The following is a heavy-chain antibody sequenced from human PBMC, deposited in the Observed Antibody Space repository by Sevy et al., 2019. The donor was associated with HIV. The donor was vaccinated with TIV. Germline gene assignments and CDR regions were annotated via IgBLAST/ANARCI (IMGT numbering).Heavy chain of an antibody. J-gene: IGHJ6*02. CDR3: STDPIIVLPVTDGMDV. CDR2: IKAKPDGGTT. D-gene: IGHD2-8*01. V-gene: IGHV3-15*01. CDR1: GFTFSYAW. Sequence: GGSLRLSCAASGFTFSYAWMSWVRQAPGKGLEWVGRIKAKPDGGTTDYAAPGKGRFTISRDDSKNTLYLQMNSLKTEDTAVYYCSTDPIIVLPVTDGMDVWGQGTTVTVSS.